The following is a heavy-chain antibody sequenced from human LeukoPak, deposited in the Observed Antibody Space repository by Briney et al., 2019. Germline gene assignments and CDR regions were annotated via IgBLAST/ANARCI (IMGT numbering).Heavy chain of an antibody. CDR2: IKHDGSEK. D-gene: IGHD4-17*01. CDR1: GFTFSSYW. V-gene: IGHV3-7*03. CDR3: ATIDYGAFDI. Sequence: GGSLRLSCAASGFTFSSYWMTWVRQAPGKGLEWVANIKHDGSEKYDVDSVKGRFTISRDNAKNSLYLQMNSLRAEDTAAYYCATIDYGAFDIWGQGTMVTVSS. J-gene: IGHJ3*02.